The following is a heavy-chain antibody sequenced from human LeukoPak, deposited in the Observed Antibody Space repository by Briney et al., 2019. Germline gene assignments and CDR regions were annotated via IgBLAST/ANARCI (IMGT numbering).Heavy chain of an antibody. CDR2: IYGSGQTT. CDR1: GFTFTIYA. V-gene: IGHV3-23*01. J-gene: IGHJ4*02. D-gene: IGHD3-22*01. CDR3: ARGGHGYYDSSGYYGY. Sequence: GGSLRLSCAASGFTFTIYAMTWVRQAPGKGLEWVSGIYGSGQTTYYADSVKGRFTISRDNAKNSLYLQMNSLRAEDTAVYYCARGGHGYYDSSGYYGYWGQGTLVTVSS.